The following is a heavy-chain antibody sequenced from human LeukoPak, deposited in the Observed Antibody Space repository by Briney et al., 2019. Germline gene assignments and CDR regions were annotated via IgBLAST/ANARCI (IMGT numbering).Heavy chain of an antibody. D-gene: IGHD3-22*01. CDR3: ARDDYNDSSAYCY. V-gene: IGHV3-7*03. CDR2: IKQDGSEK. Sequence: GGSLRLSCAASGFTFSSYWMSWVRQAPGKGLEWVANIKQDGSEKYYVDSVKGRFIISRDNAKNSLYLQMSSLRAEDTAVYYCARDDYNDSSAYCYWGRGTLFTVSS. J-gene: IGHJ4*02. CDR1: GFTFSSYW.